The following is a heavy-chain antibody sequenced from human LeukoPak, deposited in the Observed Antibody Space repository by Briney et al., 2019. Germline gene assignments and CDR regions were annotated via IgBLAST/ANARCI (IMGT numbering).Heavy chain of an antibody. Sequence: SETLSLTCTVSGGSISSSRYYWGWIRQPPGKGLEWIGSIYYSGSTYYNPSLKSRVTISVDTSKNQFSLKLSSVTAADTAVYYCARQTGYGDGFDYWGQGTLVTVSS. CDR1: GGSISSSRYY. V-gene: IGHV4-39*01. CDR2: IYYSGST. CDR3: ARQTGYGDGFDY. D-gene: IGHD4-17*01. J-gene: IGHJ4*02.